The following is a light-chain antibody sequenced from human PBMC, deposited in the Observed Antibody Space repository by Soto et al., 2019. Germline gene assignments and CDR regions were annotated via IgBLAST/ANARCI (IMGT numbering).Light chain of an antibody. CDR2: KAS. CDR1: QSINSW. J-gene: IGKJ2*01. Sequence: DIQMTQSPSTLSASVGDRVTITCRASQSINSWLAWYQHKPGKAPKLLIYKASSLKSGVPSRFSGSESGTEFTLTISSLQPDDFATYYCQQYDSYSYTFGQGTKLEIK. CDR3: QQYDSYSYT. V-gene: IGKV1-5*03.